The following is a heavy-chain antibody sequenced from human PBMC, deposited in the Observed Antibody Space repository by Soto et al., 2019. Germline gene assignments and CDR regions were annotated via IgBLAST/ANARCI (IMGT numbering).Heavy chain of an antibody. V-gene: IGHV3-74*03. J-gene: IGHJ4*02. CDR1: GFTFSSYW. D-gene: IGHD1-1*01. CDR3: ARGHGRLEPVY. CDR2: INSVGS. Sequence: PGGSLRLSCAASGFTFSSYWMNWVRQAPGKGLVFVSGINSVGSVYADSVKGRFTISRDTAKNTLYLDTNSLRVEDTVVYYCARGHGRLEPVYWGQGALVTVSS.